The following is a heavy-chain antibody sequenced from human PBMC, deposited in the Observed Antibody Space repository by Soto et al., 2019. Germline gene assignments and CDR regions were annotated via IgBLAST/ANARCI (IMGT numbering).Heavy chain of an antibody. CDR1: GGSTSSGGFS. Sequence: SETLSLTCTVSGGSTSSGGFSWSWIRQHPGKDLEWIGYIYYSGTTHYNPSLKSRVTISVDTSRNQFSLKLSSVTAADTAVYYCATRPPQIVVTLLPFPSWGQGTPVTVS. J-gene: IGHJ5*02. CDR3: ATRPPQIVVTLLPFPS. V-gene: IGHV4-31*03. D-gene: IGHD2-15*01. CDR2: IYYSGTT.